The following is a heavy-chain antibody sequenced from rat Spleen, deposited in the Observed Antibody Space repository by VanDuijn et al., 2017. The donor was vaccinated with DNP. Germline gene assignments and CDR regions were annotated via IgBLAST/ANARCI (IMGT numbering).Heavy chain of an antibody. CDR2: ISYSGRN. D-gene: IGHD1-7*01. CDR3: ARWTRYFDS. Sequence: EVQLQESGSGLVKPSQSLSLTCSVTGYSITSNFWGWIRKFPGNKMEYIGHISYSGRNNSNPSLKSRISINRDTSKNHFFLQLNSVTTEDTATYYCARWTRYFDSWGQGVMVTVSS. J-gene: IGHJ2*01. CDR1: GYSITSNF. V-gene: IGHV3-1*01.